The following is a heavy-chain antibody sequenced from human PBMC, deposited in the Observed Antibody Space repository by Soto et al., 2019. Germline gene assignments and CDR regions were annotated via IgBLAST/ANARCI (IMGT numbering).Heavy chain of an antibody. CDR3: ARDGDHDYFYGMDI. J-gene: IGHJ6*02. V-gene: IGHV4-59*12. CDR1: FGPMRGYY. Sequence: LQESVPGLVKASETLSLSCSVSFGPMRGYYWSWIRQPPGKGVEWIANIFYNGGANYNPSLRSRVTISVDKSKNSFSLRLTSVTPADTAVYYCARDGDHDYFYGMDIWGQGTTVTVS. D-gene: IGHD7-27*01. CDR2: IFYNGGA.